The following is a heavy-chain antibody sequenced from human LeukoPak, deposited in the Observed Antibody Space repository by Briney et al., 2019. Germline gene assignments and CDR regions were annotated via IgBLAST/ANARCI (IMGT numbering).Heavy chain of an antibody. J-gene: IGHJ3*02. Sequence: GGSLSLSCAASGFTFTRYAMSWVGQAPGKGLEWVSAISGSGGSTYYADSVKGRFTISRDNSKNTLYLQMNSLRAEDTAVYYCAKENGCSSTSCYMHAFDIWGQGTMVTVSS. CDR1: GFTFTRYA. D-gene: IGHD2-2*02. CDR3: AKENGCSSTSCYMHAFDI. CDR2: ISGSGGST. V-gene: IGHV3-23*01.